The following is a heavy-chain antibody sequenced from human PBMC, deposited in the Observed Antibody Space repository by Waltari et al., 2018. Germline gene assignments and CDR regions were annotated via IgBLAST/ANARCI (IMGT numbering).Heavy chain of an antibody. J-gene: IGHJ6*02. D-gene: IGHD2-21*01. CDR3: ASDTGALWMDV. V-gene: IGHV1-46*01. CDR2: INPRGGRT. CDR1: EYTFTSSY. Sequence: QVQLVQSGAEVKKPGASVKISCKTSEYTFTSSYVHWVRQAPGQGLEWMGIINPRGGRTSYEQKFQGRVTMTRDTSTSTVYMELSSLRSEDTAVYYCASDTGALWMDVWGQGTTVTVSS.